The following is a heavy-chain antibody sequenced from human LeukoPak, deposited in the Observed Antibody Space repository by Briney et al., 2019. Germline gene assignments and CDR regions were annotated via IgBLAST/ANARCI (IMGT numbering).Heavy chain of an antibody. J-gene: IGHJ6*04. CDR1: GFNVSSNH. D-gene: IGHD1-14*01. V-gene: IGHV3-66*01. CDR2: IYSGGST. Sequence: GGSLRLSCAASGFNVSSNHMNWVRQAPWKGLEWVSVIYSGGSTYYADSVKDRFTISRDNAKNTLYLQMNSLRADDAAVYYCARRPGFDYYGMDVWGKGTTVTVPS. CDR3: ARRPGFDYYGMDV.